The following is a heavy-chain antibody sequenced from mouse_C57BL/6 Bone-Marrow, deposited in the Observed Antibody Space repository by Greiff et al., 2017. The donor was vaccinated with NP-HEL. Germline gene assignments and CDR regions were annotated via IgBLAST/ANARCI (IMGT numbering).Heavy chain of an antibody. J-gene: IGHJ4*01. CDR2: ISNLAYSI. CDR3: ARRRIDAMDY. Sequence: EVKLMESGGGLVQPGGSLKLSCAASGFTFSDYGMAWVRQAPRKGPEWVAFISNLAYSIYYADTVTGRFTISRENAKNTLYLEMSSLRSEDTAMYYCARRRIDAMDYWGQGTSVTVSS. CDR1: GFTFSDYG. V-gene: IGHV5-15*01.